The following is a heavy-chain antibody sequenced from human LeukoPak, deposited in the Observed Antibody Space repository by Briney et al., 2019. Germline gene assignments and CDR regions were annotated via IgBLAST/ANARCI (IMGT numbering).Heavy chain of an antibody. J-gene: IGHJ1*01. Sequence: GGSLRLSCAASGFTFDDYAMHWVRQAPGKGLEWVSGISWNSGSIGYADSVKGRFTISRDNAKNSLYLQMNRLRAEDTALYYCAKDIGYEVGGTFQHWGQGTLVTVSS. D-gene: IGHD1-26*01. CDR3: AKDIGYEVGGTFQH. CDR1: GFTFDDYA. CDR2: ISWNSGSI. V-gene: IGHV3-9*01.